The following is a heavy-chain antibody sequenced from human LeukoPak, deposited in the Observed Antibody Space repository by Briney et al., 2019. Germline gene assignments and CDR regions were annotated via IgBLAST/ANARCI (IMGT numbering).Heavy chain of an antibody. CDR2: IYTTGST. J-gene: IGHJ3*02. CDR1: GGSISDYY. V-gene: IGHV4-4*07. CDR3: ARDSNGDRAFDM. Sequence: SETLSLTCNVSGGSISDYYWSWIRQPAGRGLEWVGRIYTTGSTNYNPSLKSRVTMSVDTSKNQFSLNMTSVTAADTAMYYCARDSNGDRAFDMWGQGTMVTVSP. D-gene: IGHD4-17*01.